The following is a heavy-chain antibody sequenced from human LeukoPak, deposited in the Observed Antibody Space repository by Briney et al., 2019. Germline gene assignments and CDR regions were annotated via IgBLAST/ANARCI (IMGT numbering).Heavy chain of an antibody. J-gene: IGHJ4*02. CDR3: AIMHGYYDGSGFWVQ. V-gene: IGHV3-23*01. Sequence: GGSLRLSCAASGFTYSSYAMSWVRQAPGKGLEWVSFISPSGDRTSNADSVEGRFTISRDNTRNTLYLQMNSLRDEDTGVYYCAIMHGYYDGSGFWVQWGQGTLVTVSS. CDR1: GFTYSSYA. CDR2: ISPSGDRT. D-gene: IGHD3-22*01.